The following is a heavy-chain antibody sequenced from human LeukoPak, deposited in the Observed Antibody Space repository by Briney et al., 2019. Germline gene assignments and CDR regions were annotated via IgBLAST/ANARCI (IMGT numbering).Heavy chain of an antibody. V-gene: IGHV1-18*01. J-gene: IGHJ3*02. CDR1: GYTFTSYG. Sequence: ASVKVSCKASGYTFTSYGISWVRQAPGQGLEWMGWISAYNGNTNYAQKLQGRVTMTTDTSTSTAYMELRSLRSDDTAVYYCARDEDSSSWPDAFDIWGQGTMVPSLQ. D-gene: IGHD6-13*01. CDR3: ARDEDSSSWPDAFDI. CDR2: ISAYNGNT.